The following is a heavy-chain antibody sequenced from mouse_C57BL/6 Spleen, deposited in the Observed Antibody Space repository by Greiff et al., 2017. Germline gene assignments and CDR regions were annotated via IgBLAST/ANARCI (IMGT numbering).Heavy chain of an antibody. J-gene: IGHJ3*01. CDR1: GYTFTDYN. D-gene: IGHD2-4*01. CDR3: ARSEDYDERFAY. V-gene: IGHV1-18*01. Sequence: EVQLVESGPELVKPGASVKISCKASGYTFTDYNMDWVKQSHGKSLEWIGDINPNNGGTIYNQKFKGKATLTVDTSSSTAYMELRSLAAEDTAVYYCARSEDYDERFAYWGQGTLVTVSA. CDR2: INPNNGGT.